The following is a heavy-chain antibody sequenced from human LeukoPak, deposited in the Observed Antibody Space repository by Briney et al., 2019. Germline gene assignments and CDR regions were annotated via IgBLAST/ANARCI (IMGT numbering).Heavy chain of an antibody. CDR3: ARAYGDSYYFDY. D-gene: IGHD4-17*01. V-gene: IGHV3-21*01. Sequence: GGSLRLSCAASGFTFSSYSMNWVRQAPGKGLEWVSSISSSSSYIYYADSVKGRFTISRDNAKNSLYLQMNSLRAEDTAVYYCARAYGDSYYFDYWGQGILVTVSS. J-gene: IGHJ4*02. CDR1: GFTFSSYS. CDR2: ISSSSSYI.